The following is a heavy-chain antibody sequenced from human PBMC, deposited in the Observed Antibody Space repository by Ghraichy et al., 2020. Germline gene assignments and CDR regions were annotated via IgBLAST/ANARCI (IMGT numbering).Heavy chain of an antibody. Sequence: ASVKVSCKASGYTFSNYHLHWVRQAPGQGPEWMGIINPSVGSTDYAQKFKGRVTMTRDTSTKIVYMELSSLRSEDTAVYYCARAAVGYSNGYDNWGQGTLVTVSS. CDR1: GYTFSNYH. V-gene: IGHV1-46*01. CDR3: ARAAVGYSNGYDN. D-gene: IGHD5-18*01. J-gene: IGHJ4*02. CDR2: INPSVGST.